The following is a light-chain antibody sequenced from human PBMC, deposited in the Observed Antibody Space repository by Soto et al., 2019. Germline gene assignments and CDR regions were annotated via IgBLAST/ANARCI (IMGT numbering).Light chain of an antibody. CDR3: QQYGTSPTWT. Sequence: EVVLTQSPGTLSVSPGERVTLSCRASQTVKSNYLAWYQQKPGQPPRLLIYGASRRATGIPDRFSGSGSGTDFTLTITRLGPEDFAVYYCQQYGTSPTWTVGQGTKVDIK. CDR2: GAS. V-gene: IGKV3-20*01. CDR1: QTVKSNY. J-gene: IGKJ1*01.